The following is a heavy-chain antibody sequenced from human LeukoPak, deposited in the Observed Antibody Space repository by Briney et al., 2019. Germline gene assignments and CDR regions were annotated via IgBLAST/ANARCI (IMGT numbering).Heavy chain of an antibody. V-gene: IGHV3-23*01. CDR2: ISGSGGAT. D-gene: IGHD2-8*01. CDR3: AKVASPLSSMLRVTDY. CDR1: GFTFSTYA. J-gene: IGHJ4*02. Sequence: GGSLRLSCAASGFTFSTYAMTWVRQAPGKGLEWVSLISGSGGATYYADSVKGRFTISRDNARNTLYLQMNSLRAEDTAVYYCAKVASPLSSMLRVTDYWGQGTLVTVSS.